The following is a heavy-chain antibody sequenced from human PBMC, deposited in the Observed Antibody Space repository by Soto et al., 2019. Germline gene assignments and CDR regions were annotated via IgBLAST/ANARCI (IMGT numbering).Heavy chain of an antibody. J-gene: IGHJ6*02. CDR1: GYTFTSYD. CDR2: MNPNSGNT. D-gene: IGHD2-21*02. Sequence: QVQLVQSGAEVKKPGASVKVSCKASGYTFTSYDINWVRQATGQGLEWMGWMNPNSGNTGYAQKFQGRVTMTRNTSISTAYMALSSLRSEDTAVYYCLRGSGTVVTPEPPTGPNYGMDVWGQGTTVTVSS. CDR3: LRGSGTVVTPEPPTGPNYGMDV. V-gene: IGHV1-8*01.